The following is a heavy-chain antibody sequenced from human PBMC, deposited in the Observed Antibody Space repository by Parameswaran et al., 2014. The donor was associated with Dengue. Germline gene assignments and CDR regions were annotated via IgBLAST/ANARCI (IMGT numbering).Heavy chain of an antibody. D-gene: IGHD3-3*01. CDR2: INHSGST. V-gene: IGHV4-34*01. J-gene: IGHJ6*02. Sequence: KGLEWIGEINHSGSTNYNPSLKSRVTISVDTSKNQFSLKLSSVTAADTAVYYCARVGDAYYDFWSGYSLNGMDVWGQGTTVTVSS. CDR3: ARVGDAYYDFWSGYSLNGMDV.